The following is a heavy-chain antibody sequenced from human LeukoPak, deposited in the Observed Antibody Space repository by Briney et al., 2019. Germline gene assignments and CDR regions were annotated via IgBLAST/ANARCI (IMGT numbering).Heavy chain of an antibody. D-gene: IGHD3-3*01. Sequence: PGGSLRLSCAASGFTFSSYSMNWVRRAPGKRLEWVSYISGSGSAMYYADSVKGRFTISRDNAKNSLYLQMNSLRAEDTAVYYCARGNYDFWSGYSGAYYYYYYMDVWGKGTTVTVSS. V-gene: IGHV3-48*01. CDR2: ISGSGSAM. CDR3: ARGNYDFWSGYSGAYYYYYYMDV. CDR1: GFTFSSYS. J-gene: IGHJ6*03.